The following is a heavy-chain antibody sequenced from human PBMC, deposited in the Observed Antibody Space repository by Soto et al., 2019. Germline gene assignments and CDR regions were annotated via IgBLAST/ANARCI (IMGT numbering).Heavy chain of an antibody. V-gene: IGHV1-2*04. CDR1: GYTFTGYY. CDR3: ARGGRSAAQYYYYMDV. Sequence: ASVKVSCKASGYTFTGYYMHWVRQAPGQGLEWMGWINPNSGGTNYAQKFQGWVTMTRDTSISTAYMELSRLRSDDTAVYYCARGGRSAAQYYYYMDVWGKGTTVTVSS. CDR2: INPNSGGT. J-gene: IGHJ6*03. D-gene: IGHD2-2*01.